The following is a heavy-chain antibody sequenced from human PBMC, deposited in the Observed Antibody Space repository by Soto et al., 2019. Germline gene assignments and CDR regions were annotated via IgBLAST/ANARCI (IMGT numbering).Heavy chain of an antibody. Sequence: SETLSLTCTVSGGSISGSYWSWIRQTPGKVLEWVGYIHYSGSTNYNPPLKSRVTMSVDSAKNQFSLQLSSVTAADTAVYYCARGSPGPVDHWGQGTQVTVSS. CDR2: IHYSGST. D-gene: IGHD3-10*01. CDR1: GGSISGSY. V-gene: IGHV4-59*01. J-gene: IGHJ4*02. CDR3: ARGSPGPVDH.